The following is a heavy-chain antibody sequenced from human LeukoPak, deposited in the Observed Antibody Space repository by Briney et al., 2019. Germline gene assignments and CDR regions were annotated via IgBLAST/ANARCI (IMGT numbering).Heavy chain of an antibody. V-gene: IGHV3-23*01. D-gene: IGHD2-21*02. CDR2: ISGSGGST. Sequence: GGSLRLSCAASGFTFSSYAMSWVRQAPGKGLEWVSAISGSGGSTYYADSVKGRFTISRDNSKNTLYLQMNSLRAEDTAVYYCAKGEVVTAILGYYFDYWGQGTLVTVSS. CDR1: GFTFSSYA. J-gene: IGHJ4*02. CDR3: AKGEVVTAILGYYFDY.